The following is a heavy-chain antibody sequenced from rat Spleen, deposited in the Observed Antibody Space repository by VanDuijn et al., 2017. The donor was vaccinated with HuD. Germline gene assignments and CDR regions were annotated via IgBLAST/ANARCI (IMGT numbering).Heavy chain of an antibody. D-gene: IGHD1-4*01. V-gene: IGHV5-58*01. J-gene: IGHJ1*01. CDR3: ARPGDYWYFDF. CDR2: ISPSGGST. Sequence: EVQLVESGGGLVQPGRSLKVSCVASGFTFSSYWMYWIRQAPGKGLEWVSSISPSGGSTYYRDSVKGRFTISRDNAKSSLYLQMDSLRSADTATYYCARPGDYWYFDFWGPGTMVTVSS. CDR1: GFTFSSYW.